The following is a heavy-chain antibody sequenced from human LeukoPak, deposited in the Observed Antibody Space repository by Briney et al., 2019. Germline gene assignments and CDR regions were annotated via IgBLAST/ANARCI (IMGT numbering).Heavy chain of an antibody. CDR2: IRYDGSNK. D-gene: IGHD6-6*01. CDR3: AKEDSRSRYFDY. CDR1: GFTFSSYG. Sequence: PGGSLRLPCAASGFTFSSYGMHWVRQAPGKGLEWVAFIRYDGSNKYYADPVKGRFTISRDNSKNTLYLQMNSLRAEDTAVYYCAKEDSRSRYFDYWGQGTLVTVSS. J-gene: IGHJ4*02. V-gene: IGHV3-30*02.